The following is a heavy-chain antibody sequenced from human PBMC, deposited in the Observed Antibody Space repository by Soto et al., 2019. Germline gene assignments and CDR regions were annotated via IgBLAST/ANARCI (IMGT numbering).Heavy chain of an antibody. CDR2: INHLGSI. CDR1: GGSLSDYF. V-gene: IGHV4-34*01. Sequence: SETLSLTCVVSGGSLSDYFWSWIRQPPGMALEWIGEINHLGSINYNPSLKSRVTMSVDTSKNQFSLKLSSVTAADTAVYYCEYSGYDWGFDFDYWGQGTLVTVSS. J-gene: IGHJ4*02. D-gene: IGHD5-12*01. CDR3: EYSGYDWGFDFDY.